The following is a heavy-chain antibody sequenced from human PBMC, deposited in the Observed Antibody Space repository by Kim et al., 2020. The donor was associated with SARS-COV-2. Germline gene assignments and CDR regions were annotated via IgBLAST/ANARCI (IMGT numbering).Heavy chain of an antibody. D-gene: IGHD5-12*01. J-gene: IGHJ6*02. CDR3: ARARALVAGMGV. V-gene: IGHV4-59*13. CDR1: NGSISTYY. Sequence: SETLSLTCIISNGSISTYYWSWIRQPPGKGLEWIGNIYYTGSTNYNPSLKSRVTISVDASKNQFSLKLSSVTAADTAVYYCARARALVAGMGVRGQGTTVTVSS. CDR2: IYYTGST.